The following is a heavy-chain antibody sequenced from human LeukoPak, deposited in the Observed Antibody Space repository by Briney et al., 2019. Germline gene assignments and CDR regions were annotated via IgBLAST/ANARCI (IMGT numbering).Heavy chain of an antibody. V-gene: IGHV3-74*01. CDR1: GFTFSSYW. Sequence: GGSLRLSCAASGFTFSSYWMHWVRQAPGKGRVWVSSINTDGRTTRYASSVQGRFTISRDNAKNTLYLQMNSLRDDDTAVYYCARAGASGWYAAGWFDPWGQGTLVTVSS. CDR2: INTDGRTT. J-gene: IGHJ5*02. CDR3: ARAGASGWYAAGWFDP. D-gene: IGHD6-19*01.